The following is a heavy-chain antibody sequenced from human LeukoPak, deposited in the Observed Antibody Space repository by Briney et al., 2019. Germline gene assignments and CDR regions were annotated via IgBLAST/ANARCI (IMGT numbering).Heavy chain of an antibody. Sequence: GGSLRLSCTASGFIFSGSWMAWIRQAPGKGLEWVAIIKKDGSEKYYVDSTKGRFTISRDNAKNSLFLQMNSLRAEDTAIYYCTTDTWYSAGHWGQGTLVTVSS. D-gene: IGHD2-15*01. CDR1: GFIFSGSW. CDR2: IKKDGSEK. V-gene: IGHV3-7*03. CDR3: TTDTWYSAGH. J-gene: IGHJ4*02.